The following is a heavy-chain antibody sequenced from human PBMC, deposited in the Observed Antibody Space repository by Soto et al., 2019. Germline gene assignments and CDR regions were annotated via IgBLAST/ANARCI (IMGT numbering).Heavy chain of an antibody. V-gene: IGHV3-7*01. J-gene: IGHJ6*01. CDR2: IKQDGSEK. Sequence: EVQLVESGGGLGQPGGSLRLSCAASGFTFSSYWMSWVRQAPGKGLEWVANIKQDGSEKYYVDSVKGRFTISRDNDKNSLYLQMNSLSAEDTAVYYCARDGYSSSCRQPRPYYYYGMDVWGQGTTVTVSS. D-gene: IGHD6-13*01. CDR1: GFTFSSYW. CDR3: ARDGYSSSCRQPRPYYYYGMDV.